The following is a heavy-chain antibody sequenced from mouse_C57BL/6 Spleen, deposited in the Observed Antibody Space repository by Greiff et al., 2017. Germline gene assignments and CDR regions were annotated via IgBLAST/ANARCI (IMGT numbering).Heavy chain of an antibody. D-gene: IGHD1-1*01. CDR3: ARYGYGSSLYAMDY. J-gene: IGHJ4*01. Sequence: QVQLQQPGAELVMPGASVKLSCKASGYTFTSYWMHWVKQRPGQGLGWIGEIDPSDSYTNYNQKFKGKSTLTVDKSSSTAYMQLSSLTSEDSAVYYCARYGYGSSLYAMDYWGQGTSVTVSS. V-gene: IGHV1-69*01. CDR2: IDPSDSYT. CDR1: GYTFTSYW.